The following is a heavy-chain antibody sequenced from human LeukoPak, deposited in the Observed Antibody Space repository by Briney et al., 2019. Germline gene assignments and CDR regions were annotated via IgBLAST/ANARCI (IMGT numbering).Heavy chain of an antibody. J-gene: IGHJ4*02. Sequence: ASVKVSCKASGYTFTGYYMHWVRQAPGQGLEWTGWISAFSGNTNYAQKVQGRVTMTTDTSTSTAYMELRSLRSDDTAVYYCARVEWLKENYFDYWGQGTLVTVSS. D-gene: IGHD6-19*01. V-gene: IGHV1-18*04. CDR3: ARVEWLKENYFDY. CDR1: GYTFTGYY. CDR2: ISAFSGNT.